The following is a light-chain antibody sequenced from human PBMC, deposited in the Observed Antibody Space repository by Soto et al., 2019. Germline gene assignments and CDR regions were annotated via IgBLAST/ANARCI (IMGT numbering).Light chain of an antibody. CDR2: DAS. V-gene: IGKV3-11*01. Sequence: EIVWTQSPATLSLSPGERATLSCRASQTVSSSLAWYQQKPGQAPRLLIYDASNRATGIPARFSGSGSGTDFTLTISSLEPEDFAVYYCQQRSNWPLMYTFGQGTKVDIK. J-gene: IGKJ2*01. CDR3: QQRSNWPLMYT. CDR1: QTVSSS.